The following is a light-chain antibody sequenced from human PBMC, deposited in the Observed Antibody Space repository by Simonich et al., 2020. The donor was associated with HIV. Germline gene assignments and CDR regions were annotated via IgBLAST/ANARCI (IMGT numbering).Light chain of an antibody. J-gene: IGKJ2*01. CDR2: WAS. CDR3: QQYYSTPPT. CDR1: QSVLYSSNNKNY. Sequence: DIVMTQSPDSLAVSLGERATHNCKSSQSVLYSSNNKNYLAWYQQKPGQPPKLLIYWASTRESGVPDRFSGSGSGTDFTLTISSLQAEDVAVYYCQQYYSTPPTFGQGTKLEIK. V-gene: IGKV4-1*01.